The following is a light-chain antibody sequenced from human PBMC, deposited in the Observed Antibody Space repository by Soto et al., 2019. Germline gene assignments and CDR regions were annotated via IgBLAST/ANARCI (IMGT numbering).Light chain of an antibody. CDR2: AAS. J-gene: IGKJ4*01. CDR1: QSISNY. Sequence: DIEMTQSPSSLSASLGDRVTITCRASQSISNYLNWYQHKPGKAPKLLIYAASSLQSGVPTRFSDSGSGTDFTLTISSLQPEDFATYYCQQSYHTPLTFGGGTKVEIK. CDR3: QQSYHTPLT. V-gene: IGKV1-39*01.